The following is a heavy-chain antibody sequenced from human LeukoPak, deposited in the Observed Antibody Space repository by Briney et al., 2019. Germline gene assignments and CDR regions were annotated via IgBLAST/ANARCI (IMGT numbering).Heavy chain of an antibody. CDR1: GGSISSYY. CDR2: IYYSGST. Sequence: SETLSLTCTVSGGSISSYYWSWIRQPPGKGLEWIGYIYYSGSTNYNPSLKSRVTISVDTSKNQLPLKLSSVTAADTAVYYCARDRSYSGYDFWGQGTLVTVSS. J-gene: IGHJ4*02. CDR3: ARDRSYSGYDF. D-gene: IGHD5-12*01. V-gene: IGHV4-59*01.